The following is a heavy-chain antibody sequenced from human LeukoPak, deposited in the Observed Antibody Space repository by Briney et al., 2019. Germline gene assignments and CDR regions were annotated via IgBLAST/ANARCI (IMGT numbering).Heavy chain of an antibody. CDR2: INPNSGGT. CDR1: GYTFTGYY. J-gene: IGHJ3*02. Sequence: GASVKVSCKASGYTFTGYYMHWVRQAPEQGLEWMGRINPNSGGTNYAQKFQGRVTMTRDTSISTAYMELSRLRSDDTAVYYCARAYCTNGVCYRRAFDIWGQGTMVTVSS. CDR3: ARAYCTNGVCYRRAFDI. D-gene: IGHD2-8*01. V-gene: IGHV1-2*06.